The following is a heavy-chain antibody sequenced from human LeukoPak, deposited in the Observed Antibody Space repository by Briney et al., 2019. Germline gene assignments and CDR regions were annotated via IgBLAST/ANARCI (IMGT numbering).Heavy chain of an antibody. CDR2: IYYGRST. CDR3: ARRKKAVPAAIADYYYYMDV. V-gene: IGHV4-31*03. Sequence: ASQTLSLTCTVSGGSISSGGYYWSWIRQHPGKGLEWIGYIYYGRSTYYNPSLKSRVTISVDTSKNQFSLKLSSVTAADTAVYYCARRKKAVPAAIADYYYYMDVWGKGTTVTVSS. CDR1: GGSISSGGYY. D-gene: IGHD2-2*01. J-gene: IGHJ6*03.